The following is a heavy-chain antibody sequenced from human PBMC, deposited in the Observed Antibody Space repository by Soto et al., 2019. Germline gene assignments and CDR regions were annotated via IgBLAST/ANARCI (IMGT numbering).Heavy chain of an antibody. Sequence: EVQLLESGGGLVQPGGSLRLSCAASGFTFNTFEMTWVRQAPGRGLEWVSFISDAGSRTYYADAVKGRFTISRDNSKYTLYLQMNSLTVEDTAVYACVKGGWLDFWGQGTLVTVSS. J-gene: IGHJ5*01. D-gene: IGHD3-16*01. CDR3: VKGGWLDF. CDR1: GFTFNTFE. V-gene: IGHV3-23*01. CDR2: ISDAGSRT.